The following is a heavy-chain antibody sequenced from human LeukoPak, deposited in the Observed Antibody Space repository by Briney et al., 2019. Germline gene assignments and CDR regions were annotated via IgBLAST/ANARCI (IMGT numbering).Heavy chain of an antibody. Sequence: WASVKVSCKASGYTFTSYDINWVRQATGQGLEWMGWMNPNSGNTGYAQKFQGRVTMTRNTSISTAYMELSSLRSEDTAVYYCAKDRQYSGYDCSTDYWGQGTLVTVSS. D-gene: IGHD5-12*01. J-gene: IGHJ4*02. CDR3: AKDRQYSGYDCSTDY. V-gene: IGHV1-8*01. CDR1: GYTFTSYD. CDR2: MNPNSGNT.